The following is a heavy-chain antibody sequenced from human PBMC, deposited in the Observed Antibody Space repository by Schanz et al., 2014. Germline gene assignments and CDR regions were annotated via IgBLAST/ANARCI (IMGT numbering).Heavy chain of an antibody. CDR1: GFAFGSYG. Sequence: EVQLLESGGGLVQPGGSLRLSCLASGFAFGSYGMNWLRQAPGKGLEWVIVISGSGGSTYYAGSVRGRFTISRDNSKNTLYLQINSLQTEDTAVYFCAKIELNEDWGQGTLVTVSS. J-gene: IGHJ4*02. CDR3: AKIELNED. V-gene: IGHV3-23*01. D-gene: IGHD2-8*01. CDR2: ISGSGGST.